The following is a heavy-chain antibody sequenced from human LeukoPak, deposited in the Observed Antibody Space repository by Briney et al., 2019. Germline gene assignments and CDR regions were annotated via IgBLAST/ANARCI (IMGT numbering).Heavy chain of an antibody. D-gene: IGHD2-2*02. J-gene: IGHJ4*02. V-gene: IGHV4-38-2*01. CDR1: GYSISSGYY. Sequence: KPSETLSLTCAVSGYSISSGYYWGWIRQPPGKGLEWIGSIYHSGSTYYNPSLKSRVTISVDTSKNQFSLKLSSVTAADTSVYYCARLGVVPAAISIDNWGQGTLFTVSS. CDR3: ARLGVVPAAISIDN. CDR2: IYHSGST.